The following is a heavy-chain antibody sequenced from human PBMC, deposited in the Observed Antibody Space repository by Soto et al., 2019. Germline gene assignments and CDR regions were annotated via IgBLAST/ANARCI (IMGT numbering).Heavy chain of an antibody. V-gene: IGHV3-48*02. J-gene: IGHJ4*02. CDR3: ARAIAVGSTSLDY. CDR1: GFSFSTYN. Sequence: GGSLRLSCAASGFSFSTYNMNWVRQAPGRGLEWVSYISSRSSTIYHADSVKGRFTISRDNAMNSLYLQMDSLRDEDTAVYFCARAIAVGSTSLDYWGLGTRVTVSS. CDR2: ISSRSSTI. D-gene: IGHD6-19*01.